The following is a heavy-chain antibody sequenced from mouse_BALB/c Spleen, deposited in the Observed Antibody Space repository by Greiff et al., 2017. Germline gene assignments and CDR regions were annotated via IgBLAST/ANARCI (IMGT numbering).Heavy chain of an antibody. V-gene: IGHV14-3*02. CDR2: IDPANGNT. D-gene: IGHD3-3*01. CDR1: GFNIKDTY. Sequence: EVMLVESGAELVKPGASVKLSCTASGFNIKDTYMHWVKQRPEQGLEWIGRIDPANGNTKYDPKFQGKATITADTSSNTAYLQLSSLTSENSAVYFCARKSLRDYAMDYWGQGTSVTVSS. CDR3: ARKSLRDYAMDY. J-gene: IGHJ4*01.